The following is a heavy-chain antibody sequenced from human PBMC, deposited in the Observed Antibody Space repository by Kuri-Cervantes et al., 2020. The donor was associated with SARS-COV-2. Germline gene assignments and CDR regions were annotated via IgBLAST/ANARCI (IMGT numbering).Heavy chain of an antibody. CDR2: ISAYNGNT. CDR3: ARDIVGAPYYYYYYMDV. CDR1: GYSFTSYW. Sequence: GESLKISCKGSGYSFTSYWIGWVRQAPGQGLEWMGWISAYNGNTNYAQKLQGRVTMTTDTSTSTAYMELRSLRSDDTAVYYCARDIVGAPYYYYYYMDVWGKGTTVTVSS. D-gene: IGHD1-26*01. J-gene: IGHJ6*03. V-gene: IGHV1-18*04.